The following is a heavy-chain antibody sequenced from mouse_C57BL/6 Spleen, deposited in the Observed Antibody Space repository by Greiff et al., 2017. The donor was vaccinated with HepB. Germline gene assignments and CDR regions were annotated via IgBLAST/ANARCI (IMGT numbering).Heavy chain of an antibody. Sequence: QVQLQQPGAELVKPGASVKLSCKASGYTFTSYWMHWVKQRPGQGLEWIGMIHPNSGSTNYNEKFKSKATLTVDKSSSTAYMQLSSLTSEDSAVYYCARSYYYGSSPRMDYWGQGTSVTVSS. CDR1: GYTFTSYW. D-gene: IGHD1-1*01. CDR2: IHPNSGST. CDR3: ARSYYYGSSPRMDY. V-gene: IGHV1-64*01. J-gene: IGHJ4*01.